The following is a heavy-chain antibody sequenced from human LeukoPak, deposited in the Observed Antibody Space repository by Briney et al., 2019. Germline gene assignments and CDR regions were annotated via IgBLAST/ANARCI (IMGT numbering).Heavy chain of an antibody. Sequence: PGGSLRLSCAASGFTFSSYAMHWVRQAPGKGLEWVAVISYDGSNKYYADSVKGRFTISRDDAKNTLYLQMNSLRAEDTAVYYCARWYSGSYHDAFDIWGQGTMVTVSS. CDR1: GFTFSSYA. CDR2: ISYDGSNK. V-gene: IGHV3-30-3*01. D-gene: IGHD1-26*01. J-gene: IGHJ3*02. CDR3: ARWYSGSYHDAFDI.